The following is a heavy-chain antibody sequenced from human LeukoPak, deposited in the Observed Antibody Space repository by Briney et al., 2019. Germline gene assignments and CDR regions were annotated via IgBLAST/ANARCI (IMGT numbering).Heavy chain of an antibody. CDR2: IYSDGST. J-gene: IGHJ3*01. CDR3: ARVIVAVGYDAFDV. Sequence: GGSLRLSCAASGFSVSSNYMSWVRQAPGKELEWVSVIYSDGSTYYADSVKGRFTISRDNSKNTQYLQVNSLRVEDTAVYYCARVIVAVGYDAFDVWGQGTMVTVSS. V-gene: IGHV3-53*01. D-gene: IGHD6-13*01. CDR1: GFSVSSNY.